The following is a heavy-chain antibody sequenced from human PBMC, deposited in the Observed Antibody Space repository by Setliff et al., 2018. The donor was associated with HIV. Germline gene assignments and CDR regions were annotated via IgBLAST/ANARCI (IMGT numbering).Heavy chain of an antibody. J-gene: IGHJ1*01. CDR1: GGSIKSSSYY. D-gene: IGHD6-13*01. CDR3: ARVPTSSWYVTTQRTKEYFHH. CDR2: IYYSGNT. Sequence: PSETLSLTCTVSGGSIKSSSYYWGWIRQPPGKGLEWIGSIYYSGNTYYNPSLKSRVTISTDTSGNQFSLRLSSVTAADTAIYYCARVPTSSWYVTTQRTKEYFHHWGRGTLVTVSS. V-gene: IGHV4-39*07.